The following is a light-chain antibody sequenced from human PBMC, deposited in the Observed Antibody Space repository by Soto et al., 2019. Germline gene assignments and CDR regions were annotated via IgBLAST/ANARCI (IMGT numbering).Light chain of an antibody. J-gene: IGLJ1*01. CDR2: EVS. V-gene: IGLV2-14*01. CDR3: SSYTSSSTSYV. Sequence: QSALTQPASESGSPGQSITISCTGTSSDVDGYNYVSWYQHHPGKAPKLMIYEVSNRPSGVSNRFSGSKSGNTASLTISGLQAEDEADYYCSSYTSSSTSYVFGTGTKVTVL. CDR1: SSDVDGYNY.